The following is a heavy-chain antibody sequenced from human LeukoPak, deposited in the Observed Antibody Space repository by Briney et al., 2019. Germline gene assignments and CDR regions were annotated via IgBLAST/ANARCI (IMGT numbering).Heavy chain of an antibody. CDR3: ARFFYYDASLPPY. CDR1: GGYISTSNYY. V-gene: IGHV4-39*01. D-gene: IGHD3-16*01. Sequence: KPSETLSLTCSVSGGYISTSNYYWGWIRQPPGKGLEWIGTIYYSGRTYYNPSLQSRVTISLDTSQNQLSLQVRSVTAVDTAVYYCARFFYYDASLPPYWGQGTLVTVSS. J-gene: IGHJ4*02. CDR2: IYYSGRT.